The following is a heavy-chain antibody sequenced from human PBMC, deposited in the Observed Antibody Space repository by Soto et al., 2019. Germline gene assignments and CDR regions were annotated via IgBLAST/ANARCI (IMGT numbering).Heavy chain of an antibody. V-gene: IGHV4-34*01. J-gene: IGHJ2*01. CDR3: VSKLGSCTGGSCNWYFDL. CDR1: GGSFSGFY. D-gene: IGHD2-15*01. Sequence: QVQLQQWGAGLLKPSETLSLTCAVYGGSFSGFYWCWIRQPPGKGLEWIGEINHSGSTNYNPSLNSRVTISADTSKNQFSLQLSSVTAADTAVYYCVSKLGSCTGGSCNWYFDLWGRGTLVTVSS. CDR2: INHSGST.